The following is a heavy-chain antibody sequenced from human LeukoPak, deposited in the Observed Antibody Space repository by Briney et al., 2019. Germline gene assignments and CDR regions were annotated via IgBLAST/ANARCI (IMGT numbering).Heavy chain of an antibody. Sequence: GGSLRLSCAASGFTFNNYWMTWVRQAPGKGLEWVANIKQDGSEKYYVDSVKGRFTMSRDNAKNSVYLQMNSLRAEDTAVYYCARVQSTVVTQSSYYYMDVWGEGTTVTVSS. CDR3: ARVQSTVVTQSSYYYMDV. CDR2: IKQDGSEK. J-gene: IGHJ6*03. CDR1: GFTFNNYW. D-gene: IGHD4-23*01. V-gene: IGHV3-7*01.